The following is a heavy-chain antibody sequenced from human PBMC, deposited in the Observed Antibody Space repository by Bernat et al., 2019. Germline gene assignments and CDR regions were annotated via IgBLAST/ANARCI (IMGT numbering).Heavy chain of an antibody. Sequence: QVQVVQSGAEVKKPGSSVKVSCKASGGTFSRYAIHWVRQAPGQGLEWLGGIIPMFGTEKYARKIQDRVTITADESTSTVYMEGRSLKSEDTAVYYCARGEGEYSYGQVYGMDVWGQGTTVTVSS. D-gene: IGHD2/OR15-2a*01. J-gene: IGHJ6*02. CDR1: GGTFSRYA. CDR2: IIPMFGTE. CDR3: ARGEGEYSYGQVYGMDV. V-gene: IGHV1-69*12.